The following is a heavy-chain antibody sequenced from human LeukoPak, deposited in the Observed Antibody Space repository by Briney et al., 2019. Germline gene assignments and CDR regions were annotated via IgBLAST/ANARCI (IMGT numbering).Heavy chain of an antibody. CDR3: ARVRSYYDSSGAFDY. CDR1: GYTFTGYY. CDR2: INPNSGGT. V-gene: IGHV1-2*02. D-gene: IGHD3-22*01. Sequence: ASVKVSCKASGYTFTGYYMHWVRQAPGQGLEWMGWINPNSGGTNYAQKFQGRVTMTRDTSISTAYMELSRLRFDDTAVYYCARVRSYYDSSGAFDYWGQGTLVTVSS. J-gene: IGHJ4*02.